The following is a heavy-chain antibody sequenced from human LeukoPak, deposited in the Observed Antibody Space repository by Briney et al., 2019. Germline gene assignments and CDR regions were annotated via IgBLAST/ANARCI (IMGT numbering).Heavy chain of an antibody. V-gene: IGHV3-53*01. Sequence: GGSLRLSCAASGFIVSSNYMSWVRQAPGKGLEWVSVLYSGGDTYYADSVKGRFTISRDNSKNTLHLQMNSLRAEDTAVYYCARDQYSYAHAAHWGQGTLVTVSS. CDR1: GFIVSSNY. CDR3: ARDQYSYAHAAH. CDR2: LYSGGDT. D-gene: IGHD5-18*01. J-gene: IGHJ4*02.